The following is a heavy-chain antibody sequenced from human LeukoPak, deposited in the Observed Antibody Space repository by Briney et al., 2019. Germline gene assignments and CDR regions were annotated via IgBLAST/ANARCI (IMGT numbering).Heavy chain of an antibody. Sequence: PSETLSLTCAVYGGSFSGYYWSWIRQPPGKGLEWIGEINHSGSTNYNPSLKSRVTISADTSKNQFSLKLSSVAAADTAVYYWARRSGYSYVDYWGQGTLVTVSS. CDR2: INHSGST. CDR3: ARRSGYSYVDY. V-gene: IGHV4-34*01. CDR1: GGSFSGYY. D-gene: IGHD5-18*01. J-gene: IGHJ4*02.